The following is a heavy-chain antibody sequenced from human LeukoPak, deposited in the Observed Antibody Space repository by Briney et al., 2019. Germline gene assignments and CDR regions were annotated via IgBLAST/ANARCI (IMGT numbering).Heavy chain of an antibody. CDR1: GFTFSSYS. Sequence: GGSLRLSCAASGFTFSSYSMNWVRQAPGKGLEWVSSISSSSSYIYYADSVKGRFTISRDNAKNSLYLQRNSLRAEDTAVYYCARAIADTAMAPDYWGQGTLVTVSS. CDR2: ISSSSSYI. V-gene: IGHV3-21*01. J-gene: IGHJ4*02. CDR3: ARAIADTAMAPDY. D-gene: IGHD5-18*01.